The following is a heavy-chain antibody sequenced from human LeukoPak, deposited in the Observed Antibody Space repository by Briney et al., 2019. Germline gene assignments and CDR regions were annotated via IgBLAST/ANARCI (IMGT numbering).Heavy chain of an antibody. CDR2: IYYSGST. CDR3: AGLIYQLLYIEAEDV. Sequence: PSETLSLTCTVSGGSISSSSYYWGWIRQPPGKGLEWIGSIYYSGSTYYNPSLKSRVTISVDTSKNQFSLKLSSVTAADTAVYYCAGLIYQLLYIEAEDVWGKGTTVTVSS. J-gene: IGHJ6*04. D-gene: IGHD2-2*02. CDR1: GGSISSSSYY. V-gene: IGHV4-39*01.